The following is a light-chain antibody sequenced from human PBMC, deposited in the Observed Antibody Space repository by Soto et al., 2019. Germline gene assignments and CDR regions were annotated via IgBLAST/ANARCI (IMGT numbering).Light chain of an antibody. Sequence: QSVLTQPPSASGTPGQRVSISCSGSTSNIGSQTVNWYQQLPGTAPKLLIYSNNQRPSGVPDRFSGSKSGTSASLAISGLQSEDEADYYCAAWDDSLNGRVFGGETKLTVL. CDR2: SNN. J-gene: IGLJ3*02. CDR3: AAWDDSLNGRV. CDR1: TSNIGSQT. V-gene: IGLV1-44*01.